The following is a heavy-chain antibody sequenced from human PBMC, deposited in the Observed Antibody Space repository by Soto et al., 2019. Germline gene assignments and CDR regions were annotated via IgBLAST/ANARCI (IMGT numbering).Heavy chain of an antibody. CDR3: ARDRCSRGSCYSEWLDP. Sequence: TLSLTCTVSGGSISSGGYYWSWIRQHPGKGLEWIGYIYYSGSTYYNPSLKSRVTISVDTSKNQFSLKLSSVTAADTAVYYCARDRCSRGSCYSEWLDPWGQGTLVTVSS. J-gene: IGHJ5*02. D-gene: IGHD2-15*01. V-gene: IGHV4-31*03. CDR1: GGSISSGGYY. CDR2: IYYSGST.